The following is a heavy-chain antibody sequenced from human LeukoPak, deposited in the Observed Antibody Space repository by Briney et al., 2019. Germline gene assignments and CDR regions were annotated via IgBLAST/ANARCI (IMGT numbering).Heavy chain of an antibody. CDR1: GFTFSSYD. CDR2: IGTAGDT. V-gene: IGHV3-13*01. J-gene: IGHJ6*02. CDR3: ARNPDVWRGYYYYGMDV. Sequence: QAGGSLRLSCAASGFTFSSYDMHWVRQATGKGLERVSAIGTAGDTYYPGSVKGRFTISRENAKNSLYLQMNSLRAGDTAVYYCARNPDVWRGYYYYGMDVWGQGTTVTVSS.